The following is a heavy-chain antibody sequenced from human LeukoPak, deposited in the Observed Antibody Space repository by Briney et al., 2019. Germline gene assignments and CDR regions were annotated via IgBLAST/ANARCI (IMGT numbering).Heavy chain of an antibody. CDR2: IKGTNSGGTT. CDR1: GITFIEAW. V-gene: IGHV3-15*01. J-gene: IGHJ4*02. CDR3: TWIDCSGGSCYFAS. D-gene: IGHD2-15*01. Sequence: GGSLRLSCELSGITFIEAWMSWVRQAPGKGLEWVGRIKGTNSGGTTAYAAPGKGRFTISRDDSQSMMYLQMDSLKSEDTAVYFCTWIDCSGGSCYFASWGQGTLVTVSS.